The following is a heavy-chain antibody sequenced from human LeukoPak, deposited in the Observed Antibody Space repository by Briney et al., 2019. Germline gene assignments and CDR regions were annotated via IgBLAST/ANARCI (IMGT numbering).Heavy chain of an antibody. J-gene: IGHJ6*02. CDR2: ISSSSSYV. D-gene: IGHD1-26*01. CDR3: ARAPGSGSYYVPYYYYGMDV. CDR1: GFTFSSYS. V-gene: IGHV3-21*01. Sequence: PGGSLRLSFAASGFTFSSYSMNWVSQAPGKGLEWVSSISSSSSYVYYADSVKGRFTISRDNAKNSLYLQMNSLRAEDTAVYYCARAPGSGSYYVPYYYYGMDVWGQGTTVTVSS.